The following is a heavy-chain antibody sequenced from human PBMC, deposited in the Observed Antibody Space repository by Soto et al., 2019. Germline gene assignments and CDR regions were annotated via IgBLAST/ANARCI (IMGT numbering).Heavy chain of an antibody. J-gene: IGHJ4*02. Sequence: QVQLVQSGAEVKKPGASVKVSCKASGYTFTGYYLHWVRQAPGQALEWMGRIHPNSGGTNYAQRLQGRVTMTRDTSITTVYMELSRLTSDDTAVYFCARLKDDFYFHHWGQGSLVTVSS. V-gene: IGHV1-2*06. CDR2: IHPNSGGT. CDR1: GYTFTGYY. CDR3: ARLKDDFYFHH. D-gene: IGHD1-1*01.